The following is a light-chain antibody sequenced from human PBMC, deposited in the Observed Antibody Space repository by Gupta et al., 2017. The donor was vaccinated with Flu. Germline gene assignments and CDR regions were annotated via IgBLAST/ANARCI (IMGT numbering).Light chain of an antibody. CDR2: WAS. V-gene: IGKV4-1*01. Sequence: DILVTQFPYSLSVSLGERASITCRSSQYLFYNSKNKNYLAWFQQKPGQPPKLLIYWASSRESGVPDRFSGSGSGTDFTLTINSLQAEDVAVYYCQQEDCAPYIFGQGTKMEIK. J-gene: IGKJ2*01. CDR3: QQEDCAPYI. CDR1: QYLFYNSKNKNY.